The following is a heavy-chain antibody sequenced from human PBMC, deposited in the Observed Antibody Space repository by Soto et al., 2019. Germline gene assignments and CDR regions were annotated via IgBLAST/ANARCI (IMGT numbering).Heavy chain of an antibody. CDR2: INHSGST. CDR1: GGSFSGYY. J-gene: IGHJ4*02. V-gene: IGHV4-34*01. Sequence: SDTLSLTCAVYGGSFSGYYWSWIRQPPGKGLEWIGEINHSGSTNYNPSLKSRVTISVDTSKNQFSLKLSSVTAADTAVYYCARVQKLYDSSGYYRYWGQGTLVTVS. CDR3: ARVQKLYDSSGYYRY. D-gene: IGHD3-22*01.